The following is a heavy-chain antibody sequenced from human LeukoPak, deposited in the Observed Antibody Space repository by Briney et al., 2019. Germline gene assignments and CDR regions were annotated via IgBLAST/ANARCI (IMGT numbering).Heavy chain of an antibody. V-gene: IGHV3-30*02. CDR3: AKDRHYMSSWYGAGDS. Sequence: GGSLRLSCAASAFTVSSYGMHWVRQAPGKGLEWVAFIRYDGSNKYYADSVKGRFTISRDNSKNTLYLQMNRLRAEDTAVYYCAKDRHYMSSWYGAGDSWGQGTVVTVSS. J-gene: IGHJ4*02. CDR1: AFTVSSYG. D-gene: IGHD6-13*01. CDR2: IRYDGSNK.